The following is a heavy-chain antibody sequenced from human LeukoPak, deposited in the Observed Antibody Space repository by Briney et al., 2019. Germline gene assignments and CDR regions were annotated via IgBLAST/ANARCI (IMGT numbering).Heavy chain of an antibody. CDR3: AKEYGDFPFDY. V-gene: IGHV3-23*01. Sequence: GGSLRLSCVASGFTFSTYSMNWVRQAPGKGLEWVSAISGSGGSTYYADSVKGRLTISRDNSKNTLYLQMNSLRAEDTAVYYCAKEYGDFPFDYWGQGTLVTVSS. J-gene: IGHJ4*02. CDR2: ISGSGGST. D-gene: IGHD4-17*01. CDR1: GFTFSTYS.